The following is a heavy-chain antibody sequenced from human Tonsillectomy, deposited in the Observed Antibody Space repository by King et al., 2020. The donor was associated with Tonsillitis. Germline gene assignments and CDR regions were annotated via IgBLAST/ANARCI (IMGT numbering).Heavy chain of an antibody. Sequence: VQLVESGGGVVQPGRSLRLSCAASGLNFSYFGMHWVRQAPGKGLDWVAVISYDGNNKYYTDSVEGRFTISRDNSKNTLYLQMNSLRGEDTAVYYCAKDRALFYWGQGTLVTVSS. V-gene: IGHV3-30*18. CDR2: ISYDGNNK. CDR1: GLNFSYFG. J-gene: IGHJ4*02. CDR3: AKDRALFY.